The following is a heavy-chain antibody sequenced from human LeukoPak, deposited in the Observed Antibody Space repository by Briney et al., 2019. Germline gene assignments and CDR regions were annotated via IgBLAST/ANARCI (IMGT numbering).Heavy chain of an antibody. CDR3: ARARYCSGGSCYSGDFDY. V-gene: IGHV1-2*02. D-gene: IGHD2-15*01. CDR1: EYTFTGYY. J-gene: IGHJ4*02. CDR2: INPNSGGT. Sequence: ASVKVSCKASEYTFTGYYMHWVRQAPGQGLEWMGWINPNSGGTNYAQKFQGRVTMTRDTSISTAYMELSRLRSDDTAVYYCARARYCSGGSCYSGDFDYWGQGTLVTVSS.